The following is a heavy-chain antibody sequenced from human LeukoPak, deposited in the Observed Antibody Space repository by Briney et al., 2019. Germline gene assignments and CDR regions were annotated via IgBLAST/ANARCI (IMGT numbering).Heavy chain of an antibody. CDR2: IYYTGGT. D-gene: IGHD3-10*01. Sequence: PSETLSPTCSVSSGSISGYYWSWIRQPPGKGLEWIGYIYYTGGTNYNPTLSGRVTMSLDTSGDQLSLNLTSVTAADTAVYYCARSGLSGSGRKRRAYFDYWGHGALVTVSS. V-gene: IGHV4-59*01. CDR1: SGSISGYY. CDR3: ARSGLSGSGRKRRAYFDY. J-gene: IGHJ4*01.